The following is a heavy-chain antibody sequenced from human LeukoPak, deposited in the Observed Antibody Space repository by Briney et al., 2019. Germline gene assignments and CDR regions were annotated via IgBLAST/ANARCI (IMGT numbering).Heavy chain of an antibody. V-gene: IGHV3-7*01. CDR2: IKQDGSEK. CDR3: ARSYYYDSSGYYPPPDY. Sequence: TGGSLRLSCAASGFTCSNYWMSWVRQAPGKGLEWGANIKQDGSEKYYVDSVKGRFTISRDNAKNSLYLQMNSLGAEDTATYYCARSYYYDSSGYYPPPDYWGQGTLVTVSS. D-gene: IGHD3-22*01. CDR1: GFTCSNYW. J-gene: IGHJ4*02.